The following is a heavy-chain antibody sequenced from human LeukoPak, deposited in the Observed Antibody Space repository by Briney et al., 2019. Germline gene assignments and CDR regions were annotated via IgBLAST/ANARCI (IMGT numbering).Heavy chain of an antibody. CDR2: IYHSGST. CDR1: GYSISSGYY. V-gene: IGHV4-38-2*01. D-gene: IGHD4-17*01. Sequence: SETLSLTCAVSGYSISSGYYWGWIREPPGKGLEWIGSIYHSGSTYYNPSLRSRVTISVDTSKNQFSLKLSSVTAAVTAVYYCARRLRKTFDAFDIWGQGTMVTVSS. J-gene: IGHJ3*02. CDR3: ARRLRKTFDAFDI.